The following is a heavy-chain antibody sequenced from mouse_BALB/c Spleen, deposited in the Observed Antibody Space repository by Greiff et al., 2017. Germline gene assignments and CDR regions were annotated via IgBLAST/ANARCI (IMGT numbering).Heavy chain of an antibody. D-gene: IGHD2-1*01. CDR3: ARGDGNYGY. Sequence: VQLVESGAELVRPGTSVKISCKASGYTFTNYWLGWVKQRPGHGLEWIGDIYPGGGYTNYNEKFKGKATLTADTSSSTAYMQLSSLTSEDSAVYFCARGDGNYGYWGQGTTLTVSS. J-gene: IGHJ2*01. CDR1: GYTFTNYW. V-gene: IGHV1-63*02. CDR2: IYPGGGYT.